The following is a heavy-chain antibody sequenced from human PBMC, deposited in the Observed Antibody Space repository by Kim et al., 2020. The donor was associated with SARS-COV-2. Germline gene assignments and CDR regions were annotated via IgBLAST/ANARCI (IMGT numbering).Heavy chain of an antibody. CDR3: ARGYSSATGNWFDP. Sequence: AQRFQGRVTITADKSTSTAYMELSSLRSEDTAVYYCARGYSSATGNWFDPWGQGTLVTVSS. J-gene: IGHJ5*02. V-gene: IGHV1-69*04. D-gene: IGHD6-19*01.